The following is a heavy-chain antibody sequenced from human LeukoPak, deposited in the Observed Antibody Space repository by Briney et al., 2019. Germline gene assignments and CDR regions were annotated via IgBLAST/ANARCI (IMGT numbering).Heavy chain of an antibody. CDR1: GGSFSVCY. V-gene: IGHV4-34*01. J-gene: IGHJ3*02. CDR3: ARAPDYGDYEEDAFDI. CDR2: INHSGST. D-gene: IGHD4-17*01. Sequence: SETLSLTCAVYGGSFSVCYWSWIREPPGKGLEWGGEINHSGSTNYNPSLKSRVTISVDTSKNQFSLKLSSVTAADTAVYYRARAPDYGDYEEDAFDIWGQGTMVTVSS.